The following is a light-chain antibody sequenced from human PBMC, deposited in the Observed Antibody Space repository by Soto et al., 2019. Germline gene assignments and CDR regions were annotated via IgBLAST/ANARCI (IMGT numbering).Light chain of an antibody. CDR2: EVS. CDR3: SSYTSSSTRV. V-gene: IGLV2-14*01. J-gene: IGLJ2*01. Sequence: QSVLTQPASVSGSPGQSITISCTGTSSDVGGYNDVSWYQQHPGKAPKLMIYEVSNRPSGVSNRFSGSTSGNTASLTISGLQAEDEADYYCSSYTSSSTRVFGGGTKLTVL. CDR1: SSDVGGYND.